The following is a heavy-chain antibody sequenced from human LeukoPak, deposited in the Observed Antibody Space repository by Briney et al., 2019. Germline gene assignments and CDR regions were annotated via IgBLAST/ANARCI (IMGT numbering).Heavy chain of an antibody. D-gene: IGHD3-10*01. V-gene: IGHV3-66*01. J-gene: IGHJ4*02. Sequence: RGSLRLSCAAPGVTLSSKYMRWGRQAPGKGLERVSVIYSGGSTYYADSVKGRFTISRDNSKTTLYLQMNSLRAEDTAVYYCVKDGAMVRGVTAFDYWGQGTLVTVSS. CDR1: GVTLSSKY. CDR3: VKDGAMVRGVTAFDY. CDR2: IYSGGST.